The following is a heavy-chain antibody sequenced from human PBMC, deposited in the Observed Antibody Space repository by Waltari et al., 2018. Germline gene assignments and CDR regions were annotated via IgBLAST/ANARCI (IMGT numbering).Heavy chain of an antibody. D-gene: IGHD2-2*02. Sequence: EVQMVESGGGLVQPGRSLRLSCPTSGFTFGDYSIIWVRKAPGKGLEWVGFIRDKAYGGTTEYAASVKGRFTISRDDSKSIAYLQMDSLKTEDTAVYYCTTWLNTPFWGQGTLVTVSS. CDR2: IRDKAYGGTT. CDR3: TTWLNTPF. V-gene: IGHV3-49*04. J-gene: IGHJ4*02. CDR1: GFTFGDYS.